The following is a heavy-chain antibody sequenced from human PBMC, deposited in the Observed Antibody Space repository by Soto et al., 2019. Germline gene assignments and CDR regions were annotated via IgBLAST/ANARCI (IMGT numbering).Heavy chain of an antibody. Sequence: GGSLRLSCAASGLILRTYAMHWVRQAPGKGLEWVAVISSDGSEEYYADSVKGRFTISRDNSNSKMFLEMTNLRADDTALYYCAREAIAAAGPLDHWGPGILVTVSS. J-gene: IGHJ4*02. D-gene: IGHD6-13*01. CDR2: ISSDGSEE. CDR3: AREAIAAAGPLDH. CDR1: GLILRTYA. V-gene: IGHV3-33*01.